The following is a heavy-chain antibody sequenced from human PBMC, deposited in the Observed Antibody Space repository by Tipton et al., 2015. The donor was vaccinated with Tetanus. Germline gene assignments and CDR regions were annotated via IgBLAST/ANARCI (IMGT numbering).Heavy chain of an antibody. CDR3: ARDNRVPLRFGELLEFYYYYGMDV. D-gene: IGHD3-10*01. CDR2: ISGSDTTI. Sequence: QLVQSGGGLVKPGGSLRLSCAASGFTFSDYYMSWIRQAPGKGLEWLSYISGSDTTIQYADSVKGRFTVSRDNTKNSLYLQMNSLRAEDTAVYYCARDNRVPLRFGELLEFYYYYGMDVWGQGTTVTVSS. CDR1: GFTFSDYY. V-gene: IGHV3-11*01. J-gene: IGHJ6*02.